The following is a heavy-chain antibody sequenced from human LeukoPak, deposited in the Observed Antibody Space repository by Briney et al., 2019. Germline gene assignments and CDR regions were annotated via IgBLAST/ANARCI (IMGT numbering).Heavy chain of an antibody. V-gene: IGHV1-18*01. CDR2: ISAYNGNT. CDR1: GYTFTSYG. D-gene: IGHD3-22*01. CDR3: ARVPNYYDSSGSIDY. J-gene: IGHJ4*02. Sequence: ASVKVSCKASGYTFTSYGISWVRQAPGQGLEWMGWISAYNGNTNYAQKLQGRVTMTTDTSTSTAYMELRSPRSDDTAVYYCARVPNYYDSSGSIDYWGQGTLVTVSS.